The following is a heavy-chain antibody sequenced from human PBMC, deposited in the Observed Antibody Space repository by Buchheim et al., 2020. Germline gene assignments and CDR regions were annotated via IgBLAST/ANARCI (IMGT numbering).Heavy chain of an antibody. D-gene: IGHD3-16*02. V-gene: IGHV3-21*01. CDR3: ARDYRLYGMDV. Sequence: EVQLVESGGGLVKPGGSLRLSCAASGFTFSSSGMNWVRQAPGKGLEWVSSITGSSTYIYYADSVKGRFTISRDNAKKSLYLQMNSLRVEDTAVYYCARDYRLYGMDVWGQGTT. J-gene: IGHJ6*02. CDR2: ITGSSTYI. CDR1: GFTFSSSG.